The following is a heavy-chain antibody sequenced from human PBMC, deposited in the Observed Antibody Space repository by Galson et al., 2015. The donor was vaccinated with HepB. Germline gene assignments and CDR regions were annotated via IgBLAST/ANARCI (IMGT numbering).Heavy chain of an antibody. Sequence: QSGAEVKKPGESLRISCKGSGYSFTSYWISWVRQMPGKGLEWMGRIDPSDSYTNYSPSFQGHVTISADKSISTAYLQWSSLKASDTDMYYCARRHFRDCSGGSWFLSLDYWGQGTLVTVSS. J-gene: IGHJ4*02. CDR2: IDPSDSYT. D-gene: IGHD2-15*01. V-gene: IGHV5-10-1*01. CDR3: ARRHFRDCSGGSWFLSLDY. CDR1: GYSFTSYW.